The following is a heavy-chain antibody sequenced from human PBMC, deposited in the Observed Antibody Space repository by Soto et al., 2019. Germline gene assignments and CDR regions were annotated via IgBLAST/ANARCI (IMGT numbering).Heavy chain of an antibody. D-gene: IGHD2-21*02. CDR1: GFTFSSYA. Sequence: PGGSLRLSCSASGFTFSSYAMHWVRQAPGKGLEYVSAISSNGGSTYYADSVKGRFTISRDNSKNTLYLQMSSLRAEDTAVYYCVKLGYCGGDCYSSYYYYYYGMDVWGQGTTVTVSS. CDR3: VKLGYCGGDCYSSYYYYYYGMDV. V-gene: IGHV3-64D*06. J-gene: IGHJ6*02. CDR2: ISSNGGST.